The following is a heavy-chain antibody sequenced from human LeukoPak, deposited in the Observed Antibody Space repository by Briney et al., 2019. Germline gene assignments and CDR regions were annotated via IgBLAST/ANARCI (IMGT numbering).Heavy chain of an antibody. CDR2: ISGSGST. Sequence: GGSLRLSCAASGFTFRRYAMTWVRQAPGKGLEWVSAISGSGSTYYADSVKGRFTISRDNSKNTLYLQMNSLRAEDTAVYYCAKDPMIRGATYDYWGQGTLVTVSS. CDR1: GFTFRRYA. V-gene: IGHV3-23*01. D-gene: IGHD3-10*01. J-gene: IGHJ4*02. CDR3: AKDPMIRGATYDY.